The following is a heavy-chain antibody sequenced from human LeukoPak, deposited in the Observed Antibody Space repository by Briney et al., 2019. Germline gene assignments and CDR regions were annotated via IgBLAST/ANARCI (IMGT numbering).Heavy chain of an antibody. J-gene: IGHJ5*02. CDR3: ARHAWMNWFDP. V-gene: IGHV4-4*07. D-gene: IGHD1-1*01. Sequence: SATLSLTCTVSGGSISSYYWSWIRPPAGKGLEWIGRIYTSGSTNYNPSLKSRVTMSVDTSKNQFSLKLSSVTAADTAVYYCARHAWMNWFDPWGQGTLVTVSS. CDR2: IYTSGST. CDR1: GGSISSYY.